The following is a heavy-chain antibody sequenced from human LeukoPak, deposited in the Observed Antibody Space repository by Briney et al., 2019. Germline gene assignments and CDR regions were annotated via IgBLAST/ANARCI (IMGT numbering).Heavy chain of an antibody. V-gene: IGHV3-74*01. J-gene: IGHJ5*01. CDR3: TRAITYFYCSATYDWFAS. CDR1: GVTFSSYW. CDR2: IKSGGST. Sequence: GGSLRLSCADSGVTFSSYWMHWVRQTPGKGLMWVARIKSGGSTSYSDSGQGRSTISRDKAKNRVYLKMNSMRADETTLYYCTRAITYFYCSATYDWFASWGQGTRVTVSS. D-gene: IGHD3-10*01.